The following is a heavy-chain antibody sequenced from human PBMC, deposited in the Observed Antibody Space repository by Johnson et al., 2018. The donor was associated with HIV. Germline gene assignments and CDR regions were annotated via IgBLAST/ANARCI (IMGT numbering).Heavy chain of an antibody. CDR3: AKGRRIAAAGYNYTQCFDI. CDR2: IWYDGSNK. Sequence: VQLVESGGGVVQPGRSLRLSCAASGFTFSSYGMHWVRQAPGKGLEWVAVIWYDGSNKYSADSVKGRFTISRDNSKNTLYLQMNSLRAEDTAVYYCAKGRRIAAAGYNYTQCFDIWGQGTMVTVSS. CDR1: GFTFSSYG. D-gene: IGHD6-13*01. V-gene: IGHV3-33*06. J-gene: IGHJ3*02.